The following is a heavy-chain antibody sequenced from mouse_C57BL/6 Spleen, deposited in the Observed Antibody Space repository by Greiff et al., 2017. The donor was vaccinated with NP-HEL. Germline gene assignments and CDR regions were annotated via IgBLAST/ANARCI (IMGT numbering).Heavy chain of an antibody. CDR2: IDPSDSYT. CDR1: GYTFTSYW. CDR3: ARGNYGSSYGAY. V-gene: IGHV1-69*01. J-gene: IGHJ3*01. D-gene: IGHD1-1*01. Sequence: QVQLQQPGAELVMPGASVKLSCKASGYTFTSYWMHWVKQRPGQGFEWIGEIDPSDSYTNYNQKFKGKSTLTVDKSSSTAYMQLSSLTSEDSAVYYCARGNYGSSYGAYWGQGTLVTVSA.